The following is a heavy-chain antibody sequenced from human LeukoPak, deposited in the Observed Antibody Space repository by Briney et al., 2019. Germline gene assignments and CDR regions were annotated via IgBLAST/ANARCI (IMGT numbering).Heavy chain of an antibody. V-gene: IGHV3-48*01. CDR2: IGYSSSTI. D-gene: IGHD4-11*01. CDR1: GFTFSNYN. CDR3: TRHGLTTVNHYYYYMDV. Sequence: PGGSLRLSCAASGFTFSNYNMNWVRQAPGKGLEWVSYIGYSSSTIYYADSVKGRFTISRDNAKSSLYLQMNSLRAEDTAVYYCTRHGLTTVNHYYYYMDVWGKGTTVTVSS. J-gene: IGHJ6*03.